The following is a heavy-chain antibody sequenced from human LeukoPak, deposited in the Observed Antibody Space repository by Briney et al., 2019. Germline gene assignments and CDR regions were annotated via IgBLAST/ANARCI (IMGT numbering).Heavy chain of an antibody. CDR2: IRYDGSNK. CDR3: ARRVVAATLPYYFDY. D-gene: IGHD2-15*01. J-gene: IGHJ4*02. CDR1: GFTFSSYG. Sequence: PGGSLRLSCAASGFTFSSYGMHWVRQAPGKGLEWVAFIRYDGSNKYYADSVKGRFTISRDNSKNTLYLQMNSLRAEDTAVYYCARRVVAATLPYYFDYWGQGTLVTVSS. V-gene: IGHV3-30*02.